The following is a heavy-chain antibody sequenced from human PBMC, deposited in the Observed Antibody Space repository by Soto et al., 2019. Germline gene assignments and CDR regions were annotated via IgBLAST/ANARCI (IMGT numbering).Heavy chain of an antibody. CDR1: GYTFMTYG. CDR3: ATSIGAAGSYYYYGMDV. Sequence: QVQLVQSGAEVKKPGASVKVSCKASGYTFMTYGISWVRQAPGQGLEWMGWISANNGNTNYAQKRQGRGTMTTDTSTSTAYMELRSLRSDDTAVYYCATSIGAAGSYYYYGMDVWGQGTTVTVSS. CDR2: ISANNGNT. D-gene: IGHD6-13*01. V-gene: IGHV1-18*04. J-gene: IGHJ6*02.